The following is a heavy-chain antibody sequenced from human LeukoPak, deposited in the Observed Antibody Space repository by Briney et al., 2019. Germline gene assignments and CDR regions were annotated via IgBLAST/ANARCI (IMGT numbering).Heavy chain of an antibody. D-gene: IGHD3-16*01. CDR2: ISNSGNTI. CDR3: ARYRVITNDYFDS. J-gene: IGHJ4*02. Sequence: PGESLRHSCAASGFTFCDYYMTWLRQAPGEGVEGFSYISNSGNTIKEADSVKGRFTISRDNAQNSLFLQMKSLRAEDTAVYYCARYRVITNDYFDSWGQGTLVTVSS. CDR1: GFTFCDYY. V-gene: IGHV3-11*01.